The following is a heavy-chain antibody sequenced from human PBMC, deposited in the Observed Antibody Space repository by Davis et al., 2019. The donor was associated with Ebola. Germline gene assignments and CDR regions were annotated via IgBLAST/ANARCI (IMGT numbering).Heavy chain of an antibody. Sequence: PGGSLRLSCAASGFTFSSYSMNWVRQAPGKGLEWVSYISSSSSTIYYADSVKGRFTISRDNAMDSLYLQMNSLRDEDTAVYYCARVVDCRTTTCYRGDYWGQGTLVTVSS. V-gene: IGHV3-48*02. CDR3: ARVVDCRTTTCYRGDY. CDR1: GFTFSSYS. D-gene: IGHD2-2*01. CDR2: ISSSSSTI. J-gene: IGHJ4*02.